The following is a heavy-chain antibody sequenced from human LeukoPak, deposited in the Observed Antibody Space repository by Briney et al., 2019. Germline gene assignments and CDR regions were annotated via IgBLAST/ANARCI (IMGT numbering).Heavy chain of an antibody. V-gene: IGHV3-33*01. CDR1: GFIFSSYG. D-gene: IGHD4-17*01. CDR3: ATYGDSRRRDWYFDL. Sequence: GRSLRLSCAASGFIFSSYGMHWVRQAPGKGLEWVAVIWYDGSNKFYADSVKGRFTISRDNSKDTLYLQMNSLRAEDTAVYYCATYGDSRRRDWYFDLWGRGTLVTVSS. J-gene: IGHJ2*01. CDR2: IWYDGSNK.